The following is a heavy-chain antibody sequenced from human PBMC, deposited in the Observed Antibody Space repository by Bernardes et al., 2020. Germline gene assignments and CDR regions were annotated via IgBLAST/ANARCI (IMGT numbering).Heavy chain of an antibody. Sequence: GGSLRLSCAASGFTFSSDAMSWVRQAPGKGLEWVSTMSGGGGSIYYADSVKGRFTISRDNSRNTLYLQMDSLRAEDTAVYYCARGIRYCSSTSSLCTAYYFDYWGQGTLVTVSS. D-gene: IGHD2-2*01. J-gene: IGHJ4*02. CDR3: ARGIRYCSSTSSLCTAYYFDY. CDR2: MSGGGGSI. V-gene: IGHV3-23*01. CDR1: GFTFSSDA.